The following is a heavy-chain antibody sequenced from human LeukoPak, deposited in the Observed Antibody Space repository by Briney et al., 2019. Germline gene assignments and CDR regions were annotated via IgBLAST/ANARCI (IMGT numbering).Heavy chain of an antibody. Sequence: ASVKVSCKASGYTFTSYDINWVRQATGQGLEWMGWMNPNSGNTGYAQKFQGRVTMTRNTSISTAYMELSSLRSEDTAVYYCARAPFPGIAAAGGPDYWGQGTLATVSS. CDR2: MNPNSGNT. D-gene: IGHD6-13*01. CDR1: GYTFTSYD. V-gene: IGHV1-8*01. J-gene: IGHJ4*02. CDR3: ARAPFPGIAAAGGPDY.